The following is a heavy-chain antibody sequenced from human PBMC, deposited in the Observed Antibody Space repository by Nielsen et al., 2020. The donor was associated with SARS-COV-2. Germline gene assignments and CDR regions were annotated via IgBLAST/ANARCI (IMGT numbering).Heavy chain of an antibody. J-gene: IGHJ3*02. Sequence: LKISCAASGFTFSSYAMHWVRQAPGKGLEWVAVISYDGSNKYYADSVKGRFTISRDNSKNTLYLQMNSLRAEDTAVYYCAGELLLEFDIWGQGTMVTVSS. CDR3: AGELLLEFDI. CDR2: ISYDGSNK. CDR1: GFTFSSYA. D-gene: IGHD2-15*01. V-gene: IGHV3-30-3*01.